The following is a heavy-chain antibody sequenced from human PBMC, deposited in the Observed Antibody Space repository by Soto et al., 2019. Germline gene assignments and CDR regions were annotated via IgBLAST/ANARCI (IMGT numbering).Heavy chain of an antibody. V-gene: IGHV4-31*03. J-gene: IGHJ4*02. CDR2: IYYSGST. Sequence: SKTMSQPCLVSGGYISRRGYYWSWIRQHQGKGLDWIGYIYYSGSTYYNPSLKSRVTISVDTSKNQFSLKLSSVTAADTAVYYCAREVVGDGDGDYFDYWGQGTRVPV. CDR3: AREVVGDGDGDYFDY. D-gene: IGHD4-17*01. CDR1: GGYISRRGYY.